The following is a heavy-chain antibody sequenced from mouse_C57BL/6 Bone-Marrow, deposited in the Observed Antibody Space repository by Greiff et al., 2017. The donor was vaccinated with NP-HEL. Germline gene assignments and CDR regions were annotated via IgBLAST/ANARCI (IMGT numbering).Heavy chain of an antibody. Sequence: VQLQQSGPELVKPGASVKISCKASGYTFTDYYMNWVKQSHGKSLEWIGDINPNNGGTSYNQTFKGKATLTVDKSSSTAYMELRSLTSEDSAGYYCARQILTAMDYWGQGTSVTVSS. CDR3: ARQILTAMDY. CDR2: INPNNGGT. D-gene: IGHD1-1*01. J-gene: IGHJ4*01. V-gene: IGHV1-26*01. CDR1: GYTFTDYY.